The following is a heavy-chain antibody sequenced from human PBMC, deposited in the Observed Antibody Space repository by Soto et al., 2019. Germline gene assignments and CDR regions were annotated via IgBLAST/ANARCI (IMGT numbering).Heavy chain of an antibody. Sequence: SETLSLTCTVSGGSVSSGAFYWSLIRQHPGKGLEWIGHIYYRGATYYNPSLRGRISISSDTSKNQFSLTLSSVTAADTAVYYCARDFGYCSGGSCYYGAVYWGQGTLVTVSS. J-gene: IGHJ4*02. D-gene: IGHD2-15*01. V-gene: IGHV4-30-4*08. CDR1: GGSVSSGAFY. CDR2: IYYRGAT. CDR3: ARDFGYCSGGSCYYGAVY.